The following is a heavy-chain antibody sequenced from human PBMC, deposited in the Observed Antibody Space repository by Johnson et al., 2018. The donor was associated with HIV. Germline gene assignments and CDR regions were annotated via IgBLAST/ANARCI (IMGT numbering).Heavy chain of an antibody. CDR1: GFTFSSYG. J-gene: IGHJ3*02. CDR3: AKGHCIAAAGVGAACHAFDI. D-gene: IGHD6-13*01. Sequence: QVQLVESGGGVVQPGRSLRLSCAASGFTFSSYGMHWVRQAPGKGLEWVAVIWYDGSNKYYANSVKGRFIISRVNSKNTLYLQMNSLRVAATAVYYCAKGHCIAAAGVGAACHAFDIWGQGTMVTVSS. V-gene: IGHV3-33*06. CDR2: IWYDGSNK.